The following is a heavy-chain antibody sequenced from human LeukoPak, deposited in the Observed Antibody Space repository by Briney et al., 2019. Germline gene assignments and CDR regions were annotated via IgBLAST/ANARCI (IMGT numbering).Heavy chain of an antibody. J-gene: IGHJ4*02. V-gene: IGHV4-38-2*02. CDR3: ARHYLYDASGDGTYYFDY. D-gene: IGHD3-22*01. CDR1: GYSINSGCH. CDR2: IYHSGST. Sequence: SETLSLTCIVSGYSINSGCHWGWIRQPPGKGLEWIGSIYHSGSTYYNPSLKSRVTISIDTSKNQFSLKLSSVTAADTAVYYCARHYLYDASGDGTYYFDYWGQGTLVTVSS.